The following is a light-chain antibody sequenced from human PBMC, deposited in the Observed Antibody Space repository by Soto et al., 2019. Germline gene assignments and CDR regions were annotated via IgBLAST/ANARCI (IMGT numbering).Light chain of an antibody. Sequence: DIRMTHSPSTLSASVVERITIACRAIQIVGYWLAWYQQKPGKAPTFLVYDASNLHSGVPARFSGSGSGSEFTLTISSLQPDDFGTYYCQQYYSSWTFGQGTKVDIK. CDR3: QQYYSSWT. CDR2: DAS. CDR1: QIVGYW. V-gene: IGKV1-5*01. J-gene: IGKJ1*01.